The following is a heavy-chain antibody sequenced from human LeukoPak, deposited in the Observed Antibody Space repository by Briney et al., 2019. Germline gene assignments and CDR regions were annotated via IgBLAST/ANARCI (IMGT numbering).Heavy chain of an antibody. J-gene: IGHJ5*01. Sequence: GAAPLISSKGSGCSITKNWIGCVRRQPPKDRVWMVMINSCDSDTRYNPSFQGQVTFSVDKSISTAYLQWSRLKATDTAMYYCARQAGIDLQTWG. D-gene: IGHD3/OR15-3a*01. CDR3: ARQAGIDLQT. V-gene: IGHV5-51*01. CDR1: GCSITKNW. CDR2: INSCDSDT.